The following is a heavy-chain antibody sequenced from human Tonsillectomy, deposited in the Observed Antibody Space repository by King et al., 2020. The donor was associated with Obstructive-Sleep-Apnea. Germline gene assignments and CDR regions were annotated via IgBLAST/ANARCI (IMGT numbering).Heavy chain of an antibody. J-gene: IGHJ4*02. Sequence: VQLVESGGGLVKPGGSLRLSCAASGLTCGNAWMKWVRQAPGKGLEWVGRIKSKTDGGTADSAAPVKGRITISRDDEKNTLYLQMNSLKTEDTAVYYFTPDAVMTWPVDCWGQGTLVTGSS. D-gene: IGHD2-21*01. V-gene: IGHV3-15*01. CDR1: GLTCGNAW. CDR2: IKSKTDGGTA. CDR3: TPDAVMTWPVDC.